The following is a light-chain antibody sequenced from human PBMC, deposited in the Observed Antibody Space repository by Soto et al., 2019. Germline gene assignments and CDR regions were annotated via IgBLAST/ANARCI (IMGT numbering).Light chain of an antibody. Sequence: QSVLTQPPSASGSPGQSVTISCTGTSGDVGGYDYVSWYQQHPGKAPKLMIYEVTKGPLGVPDRFSGSKSGNTASLTISGLQAEEEAHYYCSSYPSIITLYVFGSGTKVTVL. CDR3: SSYPSIITLYV. CDR1: SGDVGGYDY. CDR2: EVT. V-gene: IGLV2-8*01. J-gene: IGLJ1*01.